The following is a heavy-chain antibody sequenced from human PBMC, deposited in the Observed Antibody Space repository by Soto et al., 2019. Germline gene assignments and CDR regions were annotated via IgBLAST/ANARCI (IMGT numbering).Heavy chain of an antibody. J-gene: IGHJ4*02. CDR2: IIPIFGTA. CDR3: ARGPRPYSGPDY. CDR1: GGTFSSYA. V-gene: IGHV1-69*13. Sequence: ASVKVSCKASGGTFSSYAISWVRQAPGQGLEWMGGIIPIFGTANYAQKFQGRVTITADESTSTAYMELSSLRSEDTAVYYCARGPRPYSGPDYWGQGTLVTVSS. D-gene: IGHD1-26*01.